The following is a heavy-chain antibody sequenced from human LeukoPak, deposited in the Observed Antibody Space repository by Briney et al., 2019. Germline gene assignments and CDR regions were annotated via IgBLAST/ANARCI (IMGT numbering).Heavy chain of an antibody. CDR2: MNPNSGNT. D-gene: IGHD1-1*01. Sequence: GASVKVSCKASGYTFTSYDINWVRQATGQGLEWMGWMNPNSGNTGYAQKFQGRVTMTRNTSISTAYMELNSLRSEDTAVYYCARGRSTTPRNKYYYYMDVWGKGTTVTVSS. CDR3: ARGRSTTPRNKYYYYMDV. CDR1: GYTFTSYD. J-gene: IGHJ6*03. V-gene: IGHV1-8*01.